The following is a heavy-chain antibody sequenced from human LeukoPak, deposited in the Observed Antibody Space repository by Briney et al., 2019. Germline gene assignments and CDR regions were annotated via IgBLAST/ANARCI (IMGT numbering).Heavy chain of an antibody. J-gene: IGHJ4*02. Sequence: SETLSLTCTVSGGSISSYYWSWIRQPPGKGLEWIGYLYYTGSTSYNPSLKSRVTISVDMSKNQVSLKLSSVTAADTAVYYCARDARSCSGGTCYSNRLNYWGQGTLVTVSS. CDR2: LYYTGST. D-gene: IGHD2-15*01. CDR1: GGSISSYY. CDR3: ARDARSCSGGTCYSNRLNY. V-gene: IGHV4-59*01.